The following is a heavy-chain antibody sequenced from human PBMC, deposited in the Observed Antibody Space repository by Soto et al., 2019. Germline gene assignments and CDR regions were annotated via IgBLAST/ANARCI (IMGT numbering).Heavy chain of an antibody. D-gene: IGHD3-22*01. V-gene: IGHV3-23*01. Sequence: GGSLRLSCAASGFTFSSYAMSWVRQAPGKGLEWVSAISGSGGSTYYADSVKGRFTISRDNSKNTLYLQMNSLRAEDTAVYYCAKDGYYYDSSGYLGSAFDIWGQGTMVTVSS. CDR2: ISGSGGST. J-gene: IGHJ3*02. CDR1: GFTFSSYA. CDR3: AKDGYYYDSSGYLGSAFDI.